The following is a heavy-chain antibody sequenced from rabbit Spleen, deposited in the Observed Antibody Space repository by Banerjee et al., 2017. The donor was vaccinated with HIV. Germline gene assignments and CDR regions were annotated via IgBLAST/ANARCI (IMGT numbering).Heavy chain of an antibody. J-gene: IGHJ6*01. V-gene: IGHV1S40*01. CDR2: IAGDSSGFT. CDR1: GFSFSSSDY. Sequence: QSLEESGGDLVKPGASLTLTCTASGFSFSSSDYMCWVRQAPGKGLEWISCIAGDSSGFTYSATWAKGRFTCSKTSSTTVTLQMTSLTVADTATYFCASGYGGVGRAYKLWGPGTLVTVS. D-gene: IGHD4-2*01. CDR3: ASGYGGVGRAYKL.